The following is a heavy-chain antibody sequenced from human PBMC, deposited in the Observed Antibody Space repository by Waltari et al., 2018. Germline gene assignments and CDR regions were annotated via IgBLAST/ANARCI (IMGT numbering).Heavy chain of an antibody. J-gene: IGHJ5*02. V-gene: IGHV4-59*08. CDR1: GGSISSYY. D-gene: IGHD2-2*01. CDR2: IYYSGST. Sequence: QVQLQESGPGLVKPSETLSLTCTVSGGSISSYYWSWIRQPPGKGLEWIGYIYYSGSTNYNPSLKSRVTISVDTSKNQFSLKLSSVTAADTAVYYCARHVCSSTSCYGGWFDPWGQGTLVTVSS. CDR3: ARHVCSSTSCYGGWFDP.